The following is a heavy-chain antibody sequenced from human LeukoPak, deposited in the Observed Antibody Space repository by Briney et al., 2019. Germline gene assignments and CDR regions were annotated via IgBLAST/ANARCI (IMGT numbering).Heavy chain of an antibody. J-gene: IGHJ4*02. CDR3: ARVPSSVYYGVYDY. CDR1: GGSFSGYY. V-gene: IGHV4-34*01. Sequence: PSETLSLTCAVYGGSFSGYYWSWIRQPPGKGLEWIGEINHSGSTNYNPSLKSRVTISVDTSKNQFSLKLSSVTAADTAVYYCARVPSSVYYGVYDYWGQGTLVTVSS. CDR2: INHSGST. D-gene: IGHD3-22*01.